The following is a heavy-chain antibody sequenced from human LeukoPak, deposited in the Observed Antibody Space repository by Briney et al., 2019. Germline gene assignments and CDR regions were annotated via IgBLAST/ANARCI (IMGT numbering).Heavy chain of an antibody. CDR2: MNPNSGNT. V-gene: IGHV1-8*01. J-gene: IGHJ4*02. CDR1: GYTFTSYD. Sequence: ASVKVSCKASGYTFTSYDINWVRQATGQGLEWMGWMNPNSGNTGYAQKFQGRVTMTRNTSISTAYMELSSLRSEDTAVYYCARDVEEIWTGYYTYWGQGTLVTVSS. CDR3: ARDVEEIWTGYYTY. D-gene: IGHD3/OR15-3a*01.